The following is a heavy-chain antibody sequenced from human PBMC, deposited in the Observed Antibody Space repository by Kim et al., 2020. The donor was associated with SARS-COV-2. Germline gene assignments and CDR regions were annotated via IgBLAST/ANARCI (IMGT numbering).Heavy chain of an antibody. D-gene: IGHD5-12*01. CDR3: ARDRAGGYNLFYFDN. CDR2: ISSSSSTV. CDR1: GFTFSNYR. J-gene: IGHJ4*02. Sequence: GGSLRLSCAVSGFTFSNYRMDWVRQAPGKGLEWLSYISSSSSTVDYADSVKGRFTISRDNARNTLYLQMNDLRDDDMAVYYCARDRAGGYNLFYFDNWGQGTLVTVSS. V-gene: IGHV3-48*02.